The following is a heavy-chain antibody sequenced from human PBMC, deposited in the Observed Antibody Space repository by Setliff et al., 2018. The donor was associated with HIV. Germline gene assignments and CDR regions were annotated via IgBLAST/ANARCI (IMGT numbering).Heavy chain of an antibody. CDR2: ITDDGTA. V-gene: IGHV4-39*02. J-gene: IGHJ6*02. CDR1: GGSIGSGYYY. D-gene: IGHD2-8*01. CDR3: ARGRSCESDWCWLYYNYYHGMDV. Sequence: PSETLSLTCTVSGGSIGSGYYYWSWIRQSPGKGLEWIGEITDDGTATYTSSLKSRVTISLDTSKKQLSLKVTSVTAADTAIYYCARGRSCESDWCWLYYNYYHGMDVWAQGTAVTVSS.